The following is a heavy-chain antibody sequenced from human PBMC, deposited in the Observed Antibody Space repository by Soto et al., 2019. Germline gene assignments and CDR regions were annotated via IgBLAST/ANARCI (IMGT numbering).Heavy chain of an antibody. V-gene: IGHV1-24*01. D-gene: IGHD3-16*01. CDR3: ATLPPGWGNKYYYYYYGMDV. J-gene: IGHJ6*02. CDR2: FDPEDGET. CDR1: GYTLTELS. Sequence: GASVKVSCKVSGYTLTELSMHWVRQAPGKGLEWMGGFDPEDGETIYAQKFQGRVTMTEDTSTDTAYMELSSLGSEDTAVYYCATLPPGWGNKYYYYYYGMDVWGQGTTVTVSS.